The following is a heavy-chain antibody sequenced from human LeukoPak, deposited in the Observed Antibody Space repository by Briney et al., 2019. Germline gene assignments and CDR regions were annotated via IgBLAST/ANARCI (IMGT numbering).Heavy chain of an antibody. CDR3: ARGWGDYGDFLGWFDP. CDR2: IYYSGST. J-gene: IGHJ5*02. V-gene: IGHV4-59*01. Sequence: SETLSLTCTVSGGSISSFYWSWIRQPPGRGLEWIGYIYYSGSTNYNPSLKSRVTISVDTSKNQFSLKLSSVTAADTAVYYCARGWGDYGDFLGWFDPWGQGTLVTVSS. D-gene: IGHD4-17*01. CDR1: GGSISSFY.